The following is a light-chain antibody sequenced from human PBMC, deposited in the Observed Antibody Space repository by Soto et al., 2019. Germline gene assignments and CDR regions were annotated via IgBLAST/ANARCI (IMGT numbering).Light chain of an antibody. CDR3: QQSYTTPRT. CDR1: QSISTF. J-gene: IGKJ1*01. CDR2: AAS. Sequence: IQMTQSPSSLSASVGDRVSVTCRASQSISTFLNWYQQRPGEAPKLLIYAASSLQSGVPSRFSGSGSGADFTLTIGSLQPEDFATYYCQQSYTTPRTFGQGTKVEVK. V-gene: IGKV1-39*01.